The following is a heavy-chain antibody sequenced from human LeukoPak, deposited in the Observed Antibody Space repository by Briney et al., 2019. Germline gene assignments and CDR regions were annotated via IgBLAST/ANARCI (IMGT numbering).Heavy chain of an antibody. CDR2: ISYDGSNK. D-gene: IGHD6-13*01. CDR3: AKVPLMGAAGTRFWESNHFDY. J-gene: IGHJ4*01. V-gene: IGHV3-30*18. Sequence: PGRSLRLSCAASGFTFSSYGMHWVRQAPGKGLEWVAVISYDGSNKYYADSVKGRFTISRDNSKNTLYLQMNSLRAEDTAVYYCAKVPLMGAAGTRFWESNHFDYWGQEPWSPSPQ. CDR1: GFTFSSYG.